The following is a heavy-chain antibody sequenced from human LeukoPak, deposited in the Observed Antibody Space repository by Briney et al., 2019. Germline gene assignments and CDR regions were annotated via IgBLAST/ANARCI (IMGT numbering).Heavy chain of an antibody. V-gene: IGHV3-30*04. CDR2: ISYDGSNK. J-gene: IGHJ4*02. Sequence: GGSLRLSCAASGFTFSSYAMHWVRQAPGKGLEWVAVISYDGSNKYYADSVKGRFTISRDNSKNTLYLQMNSLRAEDTAVYYCARDGTPENFDYWGQGTLVTVSS. D-gene: IGHD1-1*01. CDR1: GFTFSSYA. CDR3: ARDGTPENFDY.